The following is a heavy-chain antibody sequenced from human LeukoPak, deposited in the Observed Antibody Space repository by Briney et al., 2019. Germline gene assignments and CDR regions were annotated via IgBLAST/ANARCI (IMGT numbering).Heavy chain of an antibody. CDR1: GYTFTGYY. Sequence: ASVKVSCKASGYTFTGYYMHWLRQAPGQGLEWTGWINPNSGGTNYAQKFQGRVTVTRDTSISTAYMELSRLRSDDTAVYYCARENRSGRPYDYWGQGTLVTVSS. V-gene: IGHV1-2*02. CDR2: INPNSGGT. D-gene: IGHD3-22*01. J-gene: IGHJ4*02. CDR3: ARENRSGRPYDY.